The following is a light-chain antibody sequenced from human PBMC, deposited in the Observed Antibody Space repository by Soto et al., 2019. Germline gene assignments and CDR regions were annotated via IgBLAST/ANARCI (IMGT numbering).Light chain of an antibody. J-gene: IGKJ1*01. Sequence: DIQMTQSPSSLSASVGDRVTITCRASQSISSYLNWYQQKPGKAPKLLIYAASSLQSGVPSRFSGSGSGTVFTLTFSSLQPKDFQTYYCKQSYSTPQPFGQGTKGDIK. CDR1: QSISSY. V-gene: IGKV1-39*01. CDR2: AAS. CDR3: KQSYSTPQP.